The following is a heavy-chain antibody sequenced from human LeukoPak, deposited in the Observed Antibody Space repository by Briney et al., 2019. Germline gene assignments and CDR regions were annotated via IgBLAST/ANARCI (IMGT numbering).Heavy chain of an antibody. D-gene: IGHD3-22*01. CDR2: ISGSGGST. Sequence: GGSLRLSCAASGFTFSSYGMSWVRQAPGKGLEWVSAISGSGGSTYYADSVKGRFTISRDNSKNTLYLQMNSLRAEDTAVYYCAKFDYYDSSGYDYWGQGTLVTVSS. J-gene: IGHJ4*02. CDR3: AKFDYYDSSGYDY. CDR1: GFTFSSYG. V-gene: IGHV3-23*01.